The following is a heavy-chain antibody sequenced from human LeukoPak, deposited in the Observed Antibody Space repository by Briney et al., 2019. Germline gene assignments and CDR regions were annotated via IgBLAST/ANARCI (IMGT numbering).Heavy chain of an antibody. CDR1: GGSFSGYY. V-gene: IGHV4-34*01. CDR3: ARESGAFSPFGF. CDR2: ISHSGST. D-gene: IGHD1-26*01. J-gene: IGHJ1*01. Sequence: SETLSLTCAVYGGSFSGYYWSWIRQPPGKGLEWIGEISHSGSTYYNPSLESRVTISIDTSKNQFSLKLSSVTAADTAVYYCARESGAFSPFGFWGQGTLVTVSS.